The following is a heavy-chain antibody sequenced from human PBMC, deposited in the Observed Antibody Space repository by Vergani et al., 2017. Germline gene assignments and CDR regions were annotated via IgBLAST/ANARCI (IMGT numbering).Heavy chain of an antibody. D-gene: IGHD3-16*01. J-gene: IGHJ4*02. V-gene: IGHV3-48*01. CDR3: ASGAFDY. Sequence: QLVESGGGWVQPGGSLRLSCVVSGFDFSSYIVNWVRQAPGKGLEWVSFVSTGTKSQSYAESVKGRFTISRDSAKNSLYLQMDSLRAEDTAVYYCASGAFDYWGQGTLVTVSS. CDR1: GFDFSSYI. CDR2: VSTGTKSQ.